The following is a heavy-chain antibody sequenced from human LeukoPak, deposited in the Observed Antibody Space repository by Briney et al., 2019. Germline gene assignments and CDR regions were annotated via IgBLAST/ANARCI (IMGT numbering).Heavy chain of an antibody. CDR3: ATSRQLWLLGYFDY. Sequence: SETLSLTCTVSGGSISNIRSYWGWIRQPPGTGLEWIGSFYYSGSTYYNPSLKSRVTISVDTSKNQFSLKLGSVTAADTAVYYCATSRQLWLLGYFDYWGQGTLLTVSS. CDR1: GGSISNIRSY. J-gene: IGHJ4*02. V-gene: IGHV4-39*01. D-gene: IGHD5-18*01. CDR2: FYYSGST.